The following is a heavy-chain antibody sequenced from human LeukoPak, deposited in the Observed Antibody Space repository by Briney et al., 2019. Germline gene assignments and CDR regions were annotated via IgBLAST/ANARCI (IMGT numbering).Heavy chain of an antibody. CDR2: INHSGST. CDR1: GVSFSGYY. V-gene: IGHV4-34*01. CDR3: ARGRIAARRYYGMDV. J-gene: IGHJ6*02. Sequence: SETLSLTCAVYGVSFSGYYWSWIRQPPGKGLEWIGEINHSGSTNYNPSLKSRVTISVDTSKNQFSLKLSSVTAADTAVYYCARGRIAARRYYGMDVWGQGTTVTVSS. D-gene: IGHD6-6*01.